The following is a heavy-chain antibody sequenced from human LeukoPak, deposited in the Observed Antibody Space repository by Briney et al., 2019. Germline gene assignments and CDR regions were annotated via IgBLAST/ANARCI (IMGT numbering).Heavy chain of an antibody. D-gene: IGHD3-10*01. CDR1: GYTFTDYY. J-gene: IGHJ4*02. CDR3: ARGRSDYYLEY. CDR2: ISPNSGGT. Sequence: ASVKVSCKASGYTFTDYYIYWMRQAPGQGLEWMGWISPNSGGTNYAQKFQGRVTMTRDTSITTAYMELSRLTSDDTAVYFCARGRSDYYLEYWGQGTLVTVS. V-gene: IGHV1-2*02.